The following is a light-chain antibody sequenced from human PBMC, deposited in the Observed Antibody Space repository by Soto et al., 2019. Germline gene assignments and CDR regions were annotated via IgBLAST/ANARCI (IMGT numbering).Light chain of an antibody. CDR2: GAS. CDR3: QQYNNWRT. J-gene: IGKJ2*01. V-gene: IGKV3-15*01. CDR1: QSVSNK. Sequence: EIVMTQSPATLSVSPGERATLSCRASQSVSNKLAWYQQKSGQAPRLLVYGASTRATGIPARFSGSGSDTEFTLTISSLQSEYFAVYYCQQYNNWRTFGQGTKLEIK.